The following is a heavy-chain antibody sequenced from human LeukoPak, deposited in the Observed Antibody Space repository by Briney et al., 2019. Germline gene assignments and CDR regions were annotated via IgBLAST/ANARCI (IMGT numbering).Heavy chain of an antibody. CDR2: IYNSGST. Sequence: SETLSLTCTVSGDSFSYFYWSWIRQPPGKGLEWIGYIYNSGSTNYNPFLKSRVTISLDTSKNQFSLKLSSVTAADTAVYYCARGVVAAAGRTSDFWGQGTLVTVSS. D-gene: IGHD6-13*01. V-gene: IGHV4-59*01. CDR1: GDSFSYFY. J-gene: IGHJ4*02. CDR3: ARGVVAAAGRTSDF.